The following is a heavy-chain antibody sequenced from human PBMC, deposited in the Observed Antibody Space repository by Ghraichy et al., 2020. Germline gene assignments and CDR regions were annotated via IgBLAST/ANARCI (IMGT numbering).Heavy chain of an antibody. J-gene: IGHJ6*02. V-gene: IGHV3-48*02. D-gene: IGHD4-23*01. CDR2: ITGSSGTI. CDR1: GFTFSSYS. CDR3: ARGSTVVRFFYYDGMDV. Sequence: GGSLRLSCVASGFTFSSYSMNWVRQSPGKGLEWLSYITGSSGTIFYADSVEGRFTISRDNAKKSLYLQMNSLRDEDTAVYYCARGSTVVRFFYYDGMDVWGQGTTVTVSS.